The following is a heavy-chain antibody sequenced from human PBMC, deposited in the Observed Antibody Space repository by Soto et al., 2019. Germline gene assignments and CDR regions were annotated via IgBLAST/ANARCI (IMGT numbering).Heavy chain of an antibody. CDR3: ARFPYDSSVYQTFDY. Sequence: ASVKVSCKASGYTFTSYYMHWVRQAPGQGLEWMGIINPSGGSTSYAQKFQGRVTMARDTSTSTVYMELSSLRSEDTAVYYCARFPYDSSVYQTFDYWGQGTLVTVSS. CDR1: GYTFTSYY. J-gene: IGHJ4*02. CDR2: INPSGGST. V-gene: IGHV1-46*01. D-gene: IGHD3-22*01.